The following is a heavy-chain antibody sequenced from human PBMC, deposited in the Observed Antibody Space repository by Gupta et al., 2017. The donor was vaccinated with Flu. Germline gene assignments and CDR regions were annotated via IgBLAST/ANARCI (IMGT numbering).Heavy chain of an antibody. CDR2: ISGSGGST. Sequence: EVQLLESGGGLVQPGGSLRLSCAASGFTFSSYAMTWVRQAPGKGLEWVSAISGSGGSTYYADSVKGRFTISRDNSKNTLYLQMNSLRAEDTAVYYCARGGGIQLWLLRMPFEFDYWGQGTLVTVSS. V-gene: IGHV3-23*01. D-gene: IGHD5-18*01. CDR3: ARGGGIQLWLLRMPFEFDY. CDR1: GFTFSSYA. J-gene: IGHJ4*02.